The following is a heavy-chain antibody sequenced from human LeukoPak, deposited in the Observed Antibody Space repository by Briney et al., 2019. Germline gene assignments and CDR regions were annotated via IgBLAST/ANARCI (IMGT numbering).Heavy chain of an antibody. J-gene: IGHJ3*02. Sequence: GGSLRLSCAASGFTFSSYWMHWVRQAPGKGLVWVSCINSDGSSTSYADSVKGRFTISRDNAKNTLYLQMNSLRAEDTAVYYCAREEATTSRAFDIWGQGTMVTVSS. CDR3: AREEATTSRAFDI. V-gene: IGHV3-74*01. CDR2: INSDGSST. D-gene: IGHD1-26*01. CDR1: GFTFSSYW.